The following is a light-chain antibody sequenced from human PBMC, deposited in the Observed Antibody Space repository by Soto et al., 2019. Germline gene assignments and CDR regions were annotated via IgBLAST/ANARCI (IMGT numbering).Light chain of an antibody. CDR1: SSDVGGYNY. V-gene: IGLV2-14*01. Sequence: QSALTQPASVSGSPGQSITISCTGTSSDVGGYNYVSWYQQHPDKAPKLMIYEVSNRPSGVSNRFSGSKSGNTASLTISGLQAEDEADYYCSSLTTSTSVVFGGGTKVTVL. J-gene: IGLJ2*01. CDR2: EVS. CDR3: SSLTTSTSVV.